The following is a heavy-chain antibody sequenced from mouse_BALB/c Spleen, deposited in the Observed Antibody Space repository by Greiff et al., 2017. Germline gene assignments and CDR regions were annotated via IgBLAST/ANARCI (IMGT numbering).Heavy chain of an antibody. V-gene: IGHV5-17*02. CDR1: GFTFSSFG. CDR3: ARALSFDY. Sequence: EVQGVESGGGLVQPGGSRKLSCAASGFTFSSFGMHWVRQAPEKGLEWVAYISSGSSTIYYADTVKGRFTISRDNPKNTLFLQMTSLRSEDTAMYYCARALSFDYWGQGTTLTVSS. J-gene: IGHJ2*01. CDR2: ISSGSSTI.